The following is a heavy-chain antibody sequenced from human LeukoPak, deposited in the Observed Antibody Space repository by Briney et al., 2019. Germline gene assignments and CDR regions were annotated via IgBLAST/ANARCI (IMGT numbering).Heavy chain of an antibody. D-gene: IGHD1-26*01. CDR2: ISAYNGNT. CDR3: ALTNIVGATSYYYYGMDV. V-gene: IGHV1-18*01. J-gene: IGHJ6*02. Sequence: ASVKVSCKASGGTFSSYAISWVRQAPGQGLEWMGWISAYNGNTNYAQKLQGRVTMTTDTSTSTAYMELRSLRSDDTAVYYCALTNIVGATSYYYYGMDVWGQGTTVTVSS. CDR1: GGTFSSYA.